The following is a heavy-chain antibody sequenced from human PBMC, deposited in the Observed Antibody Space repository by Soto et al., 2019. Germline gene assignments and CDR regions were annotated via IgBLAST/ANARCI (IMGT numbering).Heavy chain of an antibody. V-gene: IGHV1-3*04. CDR1: GYSFKNYA. CDR2: SNKGSGNT. D-gene: IGHD3-3*02. CDR3: ARDDRTISGAVTLDY. J-gene: IGHJ4*02. Sequence: QVQLVQSGPEVKRPGASVRISCRTAGYSFKNYAIHWVRQAPGKKLEWMGWSNKGSGNTRYSQKFQGRMSIARDTSASTSYLDLRSLTSEDTAIYFCARDDRTISGAVTLDYWGPGTLVTVSS.